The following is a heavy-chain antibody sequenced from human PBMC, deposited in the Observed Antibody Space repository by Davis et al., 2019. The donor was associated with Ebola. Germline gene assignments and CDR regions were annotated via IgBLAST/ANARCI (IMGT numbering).Heavy chain of an antibody. J-gene: IGHJ3*02. CDR1: GFTFDDYA. V-gene: IGHV3-9*01. Sequence: SLKISCAASGFTFDDYAMHWVRQAPGKGLEWVSGISWNSGSIGYADSVKGRFTISRDNAKNSLYLQMNSLRAEDTAVYYCARDTTVTTLSLFLHDAFDIWGQGTMVTVSS. CDR2: ISWNSGSI. D-gene: IGHD4-17*01. CDR3: ARDTTVTTLSLFLHDAFDI.